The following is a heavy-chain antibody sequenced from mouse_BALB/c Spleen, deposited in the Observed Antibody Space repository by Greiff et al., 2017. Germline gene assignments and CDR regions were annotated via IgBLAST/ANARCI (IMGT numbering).Heavy chain of an antibody. CDR2: IDPANGNT. CDR1: GFNIKDTY. J-gene: IGHJ2*01. Sequence: VQLKESGAELVKPGASVKLSCTASGFNIKDTYMHWVKQRPEQGLEWIGRIDPANGNTKYDPKFQGKATITADTSSNTAYLQLSSLTSEDTAVYYCARSTTVVAGYYFDYWGQGTTLTVSS. V-gene: IGHV14-3*02. D-gene: IGHD1-1*01. CDR3: ARSTTVVAGYYFDY.